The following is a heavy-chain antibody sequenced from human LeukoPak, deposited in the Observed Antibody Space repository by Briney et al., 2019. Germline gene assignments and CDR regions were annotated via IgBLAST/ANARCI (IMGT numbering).Heavy chain of an antibody. CDR2: IYYSGST. J-gene: IGHJ4*02. CDR3: ARLSSSSGSVDY. Sequence: PSETLSLTCTVSGGSISSGGYYWSWIRQHPGKGLEWIGYIYYSGSTYYNPSLKSRVTISVDTSKNQFSLKLSSMTAADTAVYYCARLSSSSGSVDYWGQGTLVTVSS. V-gene: IGHV4-31*03. D-gene: IGHD6-6*01. CDR1: GGSISSGGYY.